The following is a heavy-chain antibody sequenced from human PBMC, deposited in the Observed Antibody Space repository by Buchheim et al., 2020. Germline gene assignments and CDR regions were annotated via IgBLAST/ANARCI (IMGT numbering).Heavy chain of an antibody. D-gene: IGHD6-6*01. CDR2: ISYDGSNK. CDR3: AKDRVAARPYWYFDL. Sequence: QVQLVESGGGVVQPGRSLRLSCAASGFTFSSYGMHWVRQAPGKGLEWVAVISYDGSNKYYADSVKGRFTISRDNSKNTLYLQMNSLRAEDTAVYYCAKDRVAARPYWYFDLWGRGTL. CDR1: GFTFSSYG. V-gene: IGHV3-30*18. J-gene: IGHJ2*01.